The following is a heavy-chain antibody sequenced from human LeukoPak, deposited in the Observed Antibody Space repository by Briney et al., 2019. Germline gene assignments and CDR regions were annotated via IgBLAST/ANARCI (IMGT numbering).Heavy chain of an antibody. Sequence: ASVKVSCKASGYTFTSYYMHWVRQAPGQGLEWMGIINPSGGSTSYAQKFQGRVTMTRDTSISTAYMELSRLRSDDTAVYYCARDQLVHSYYYYGMDVWGQGTTVTVSS. D-gene: IGHD6-6*01. CDR2: INPSGGST. CDR1: GYTFTSYY. V-gene: IGHV1-46*01. J-gene: IGHJ6*02. CDR3: ARDQLVHSYYYYGMDV.